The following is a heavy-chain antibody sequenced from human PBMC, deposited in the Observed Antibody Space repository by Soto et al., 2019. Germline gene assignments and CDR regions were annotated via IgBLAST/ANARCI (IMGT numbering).Heavy chain of an antibody. D-gene: IGHD6-13*01. CDR1: GGTFSSYT. Sequence: QVQLVQSGAEVKKPGSSVKVSCKASGGTFSSYTISWVRQAPGQGLEWMGSIIPILGIANYAQKFQGSVKMTEDKSTSTAYMELSSLRSEDTAVYYCAGRIAAAGLPFDYWGQGTLVTVSS. V-gene: IGHV1-69*02. J-gene: IGHJ4*02. CDR3: AGRIAAAGLPFDY. CDR2: IIPILGIA.